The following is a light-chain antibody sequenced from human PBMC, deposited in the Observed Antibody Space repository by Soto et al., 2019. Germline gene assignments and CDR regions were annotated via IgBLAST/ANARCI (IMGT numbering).Light chain of an antibody. CDR1: QSINIY. J-gene: IGKJ4*01. CDR2: VAS. V-gene: IGKV1-39*01. CDR3: QQSFSTPQT. Sequence: IPPSPTSFPPCAHGWDSGPLPCRASQSINIYLSWYQQKPGKAPKLLINVASTLQGGVPSRFSGSGSGTDFTLAISSLQPEDSATYYCQQSFSTPQTFGGGTKVDIK.